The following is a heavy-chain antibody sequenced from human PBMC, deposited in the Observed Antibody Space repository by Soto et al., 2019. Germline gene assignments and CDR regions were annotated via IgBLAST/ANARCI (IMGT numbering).Heavy chain of an antibody. V-gene: IGHV1-18*03. Sequence: GASVKGSCKASGYTFTSYGISWVRQAPEQGLEWMGWISAYNGNTNYPQKFQGRVTMTTDISTSTAYMELRSLRSDDMAVYYCARQKYYYGTSGYFMPDYWGQGVPVTVSS. CDR2: ISAYNGNT. CDR3: ARQKYYYGTSGYFMPDY. CDR1: GYTFTSYG. D-gene: IGHD3-22*01. J-gene: IGHJ4*02.